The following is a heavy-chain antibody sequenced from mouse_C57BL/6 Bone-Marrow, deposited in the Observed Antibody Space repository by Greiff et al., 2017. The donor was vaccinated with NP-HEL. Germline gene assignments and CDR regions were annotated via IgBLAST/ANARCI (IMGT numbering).Heavy chain of an antibody. V-gene: IGHV1-5*01. CDR3: TRYITTVAFDY. CDR1: GYTFTSYW. D-gene: IGHD1-1*01. Sequence: EVQLQQPGAELVMPGASVKLSCKASGYTFTSYWMHWVKQRPGPGLEWIGAIYPGTSDTSYNQKFKGKAKLTAVTSASTSYMELSSLTNEDSAVYYCTRYITTVAFDYWGQGTTLTVSS. J-gene: IGHJ2*01. CDR2: IYPGTSDT.